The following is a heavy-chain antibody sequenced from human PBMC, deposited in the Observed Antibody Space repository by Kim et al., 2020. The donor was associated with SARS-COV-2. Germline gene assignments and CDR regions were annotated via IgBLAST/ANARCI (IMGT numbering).Heavy chain of an antibody. V-gene: IGHV7-4-1*02. CDR1: GYTFTTYA. CDR3: ARGKTEAVTTPLTY. D-gene: IGHD4-17*01. Sequence: ASVKVSCKASGYTFTTYALSWVRQAPGQGLEWMGWLNTNTGNPTYAQGFTGRFVFSLDTSVSTAYLQISSLKDEDTAVYYCARGKTEAVTTPLTYWGQGTLVTVSS. J-gene: IGHJ4*02. CDR2: LNTNTGNP.